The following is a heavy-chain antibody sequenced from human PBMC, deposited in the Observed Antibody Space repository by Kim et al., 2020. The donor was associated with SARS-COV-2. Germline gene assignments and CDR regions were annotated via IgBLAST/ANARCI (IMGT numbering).Heavy chain of an antibody. Sequence: GGSLRLSCTTSGFAFSRFSLQWVRQAPGKGLDWVALISYDGNNQYYADSVKGRFTISRDNSKNTVYLQMNSLRAEDTALYYCARAQYSGYNYVASSYGMDVWGRGSTVTVSS. V-gene: IGHV3-30-3*01. CDR1: GFAFSRFS. CDR2: ISYDGNNQ. J-gene: IGHJ6*02. CDR3: ARAQYSGYNYVASSYGMDV. D-gene: IGHD5-12*01.